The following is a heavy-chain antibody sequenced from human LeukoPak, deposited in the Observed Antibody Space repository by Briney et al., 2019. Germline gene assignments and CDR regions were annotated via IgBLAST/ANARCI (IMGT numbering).Heavy chain of an antibody. CDR3: ARGGGSNGWYY. J-gene: IGHJ4*02. CDR2: IKQDGTEK. Sequence: GGSLRLSCAASGFTLSSFWMSWVRQAPGKGLEWVANIKQDGTEKYYVDSVKGRFTISRDNAKNSLYLQMNSLRAEDTAVYYCARGGGSNGWYYWGQGTLVTVSS. D-gene: IGHD6-19*01. V-gene: IGHV3-7*01. CDR1: GFTLSSFW.